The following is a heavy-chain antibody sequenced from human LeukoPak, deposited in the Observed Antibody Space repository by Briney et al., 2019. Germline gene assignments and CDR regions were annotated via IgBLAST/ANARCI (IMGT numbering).Heavy chain of an antibody. J-gene: IGHJ4*02. Sequence: GGSLRLSCAASGFSFSSYAMHWVRRAPGKGLEWVAVISYDGSNKYYADSVKGRFTISRDNSKNTLYLQMNSLRVEDTAVYYCASQASGWYRRAFDYWGQGTLVTVSS. V-gene: IGHV3-30*04. CDR3: ASQASGWYRRAFDY. CDR2: ISYDGSNK. D-gene: IGHD6-19*01. CDR1: GFSFSSYA.